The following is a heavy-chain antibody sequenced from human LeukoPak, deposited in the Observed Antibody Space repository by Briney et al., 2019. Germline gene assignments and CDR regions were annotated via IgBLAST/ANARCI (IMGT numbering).Heavy chain of an antibody. Sequence: GGSLRLSCAASGFTFRSYGMHWVRQAPGKGLEWVSSITGDCNYIFYADSVKGRFTISRDNAQNSLFLELNSLRGEDTAVYYCARERNFYYYDYWGQGALVTVSS. CDR1: GFTFRSYG. CDR2: ITGDCNYI. D-gene: IGHD3-3*01. J-gene: IGHJ4*02. CDR3: ARERNFYYYDY. V-gene: IGHV3-21*01.